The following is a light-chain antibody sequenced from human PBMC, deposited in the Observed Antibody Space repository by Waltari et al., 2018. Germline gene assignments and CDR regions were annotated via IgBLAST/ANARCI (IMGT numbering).Light chain of an antibody. CDR3: QQRSTWYT. CDR2: DAS. J-gene: IGKJ2*01. V-gene: IGKV3-11*01. CDR1: QSVNHY. Sequence: IVLTQSPATLSLSPGERAPLPCRASQSVNHYLAWSQQKPGQTPRLLMYDASNRPTGIPARFSGIGSGTDFTLTITSLEPEDFAVYYCQQRSTWYTFGQGTKLEIK.